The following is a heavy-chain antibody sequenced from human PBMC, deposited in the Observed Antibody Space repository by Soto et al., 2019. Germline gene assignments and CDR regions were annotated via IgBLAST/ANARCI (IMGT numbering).Heavy chain of an antibody. Sequence: GASVKVSCKASGGTFGSNAISGVQQAAGRGLEWMGGIIPMFDIVHFAQKFQGRVTITADEFTSTAYMELSSLRSEDTAVYYCASEAWHDYFAYWGQGTRFTVSS. J-gene: IGHJ4*02. D-gene: IGHD2-21*01. CDR3: ASEAWHDYFAY. CDR2: IIPMFDIV. CDR1: GGTFGSNA. V-gene: IGHV1-69*13.